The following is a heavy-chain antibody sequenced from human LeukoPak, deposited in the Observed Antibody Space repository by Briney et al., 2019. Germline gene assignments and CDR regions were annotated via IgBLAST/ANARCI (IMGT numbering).Heavy chain of an antibody. D-gene: IGHD5-12*01. CDR3: ARGGDSGYDF. J-gene: IGHJ4*02. Sequence: RASETLSLTCAVCGGSFSGYYWSWIRQPPGKGLEWIGEINHSGSTNYNPSLKSRVTISVDTSKNKFSLKLSSVTAADTAVYYCARGGDSGYDFGGQGTLVTVSS. CDR2: INHSGST. CDR1: GGSFSGYY. V-gene: IGHV4-34*01.